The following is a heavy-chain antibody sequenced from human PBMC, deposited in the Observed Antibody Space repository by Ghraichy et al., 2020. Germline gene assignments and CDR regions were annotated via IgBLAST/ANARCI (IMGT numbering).Heavy chain of an antibody. Sequence: GGSRRLSCTASGFTFSDYSMNWVRQAPGKGLEWVSYISIGSNTIYYADSVKGRFTISRDNDKNSLFLQMNSLRDEDTAVYYCARDDKWGFDYWGQGALVTVSS. CDR3: ARDDKWGFDY. J-gene: IGHJ4*02. D-gene: IGHD7-27*01. CDR1: GFTFSDYS. V-gene: IGHV3-48*02. CDR2: ISIGSNTI.